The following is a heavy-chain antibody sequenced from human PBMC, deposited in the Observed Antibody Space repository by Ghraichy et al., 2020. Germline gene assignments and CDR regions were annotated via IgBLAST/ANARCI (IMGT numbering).Heavy chain of an antibody. CDR1: GGSFSGYY. D-gene: IGHD3-3*01. Sequence: SETLSLTCAVYGGSFSGYYWSWIRQPPGKGLEWIGEINHSGSTNYNPSLKSRVTISVDTSKNQFSLKLSSVTAADTAVYYCARIGTIFGVVISYYYYYGMDVWCQGTTVTVSS. CDR2: INHSGST. J-gene: IGHJ6*02. V-gene: IGHV4-34*01. CDR3: ARIGTIFGVVISYYYYYGMDV.